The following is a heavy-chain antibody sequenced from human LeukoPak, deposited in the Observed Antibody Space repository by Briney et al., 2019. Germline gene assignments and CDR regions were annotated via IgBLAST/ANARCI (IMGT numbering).Heavy chain of an antibody. CDR2: ISGGGSTI. V-gene: IGHV3-48*04. D-gene: IGHD6-19*01. Sequence: PGGSLRLSCAASGFTFSSYAMSWVRQAPGKGLEWVSYISGGGSTIYYADSVKGRFTISRDNAKNSLNLQMNSLRAEDTALYYCAKALYSSDWYPFDYWGQGTLVTVSS. J-gene: IGHJ4*02. CDR3: AKALYSSDWYPFDY. CDR1: GFTFSSYA.